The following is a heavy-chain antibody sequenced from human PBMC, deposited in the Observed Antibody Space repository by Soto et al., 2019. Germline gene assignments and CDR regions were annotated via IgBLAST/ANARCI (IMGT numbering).Heavy chain of an antibody. CDR3: NTAGSRSRCYFDY. Sequence: PGGSLRLSCAASGFTFSSYAMHWVRQAPGKGLEWVAVISYDGSNKYYADSVKGRFTISRDNSKNTLYLQMNSLRAEDTAVYYCNTAGSRSRCYFDYWGQGTLVTVSS. CDR2: ISYDGSNK. V-gene: IGHV3-30-3*01. J-gene: IGHJ4*02. CDR1: GFTFSSYA. D-gene: IGHD5-18*01.